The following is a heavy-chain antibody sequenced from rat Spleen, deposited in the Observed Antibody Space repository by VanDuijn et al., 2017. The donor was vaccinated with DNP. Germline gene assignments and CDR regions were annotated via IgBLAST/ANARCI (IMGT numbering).Heavy chain of an antibody. J-gene: IGHJ2*01. V-gene: IGHV2S12*01. CDR1: GFTFNNYW. CDR2: ISSGGTT. CDR3: ARSKFGVEGALGY. D-gene: IGHD4-3*01. Sequence: VKLVESGGGLVQPGRSLKLSCVASGFTFNNYWMTWIRQPPEKGLEWIAAISSGGTTYYNSALKSRLSISRDTSKSQVFLKMNSLQTEDTAMYFCARSKFGVEGALGYWGQGVMVTVSS.